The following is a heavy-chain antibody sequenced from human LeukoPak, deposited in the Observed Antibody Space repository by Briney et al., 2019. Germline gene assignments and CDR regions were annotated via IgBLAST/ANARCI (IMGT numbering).Heavy chain of an antibody. J-gene: IGHJ4*02. D-gene: IGHD3-9*01. CDR2: IYHSGST. CDR3: AREVCDYDILTGYRDLWRCYFDY. V-gene: IGHV4-4*02. Sequence: SETLSLTCAVSGGSISSSNWWSWVRQPPGKGLEWIGEIYHSGSTNYNPSLKSRVTISVDKSKNQFSLKLSSVTAADTAVYYCAREVCDYDILTGYRDLWRCYFDYWGQGTLVTVSS. CDR1: GGSISSSNW.